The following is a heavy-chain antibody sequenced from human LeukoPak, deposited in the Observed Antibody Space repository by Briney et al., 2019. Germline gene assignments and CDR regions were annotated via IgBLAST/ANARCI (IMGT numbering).Heavy chain of an antibody. CDR2: IYFSGSV. Sequence: SETLSLTCTVSGGSINSIGYYWGWIRQPPGKGLDWIGSIYFSGSVYYNPSLKSRFIISVDTSKNQFSLRMRSVTAADTAVYYCARARGTVAIDYWGQGTLVTVSS. D-gene: IGHD5-12*01. V-gene: IGHV4-39*07. CDR1: GGSINSIGYY. CDR3: ARARGTVAIDY. J-gene: IGHJ4*02.